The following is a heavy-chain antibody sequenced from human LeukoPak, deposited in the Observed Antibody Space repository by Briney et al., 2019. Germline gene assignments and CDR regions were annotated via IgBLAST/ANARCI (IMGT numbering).Heavy chain of an antibody. CDR1: GYTFISYH. D-gene: IGHD3-10*01. Sequence: GASVKVSCKASGYTFISYHIKWVRQATGQGLEWMGRMNPDSGNTGSAQKFQGRVTITRDTSASTAYMELSSLRSEDTAVYYCAREDGRVLLWSPEYGMDVWGQGTTVTVSS. V-gene: IGHV1-8*01. J-gene: IGHJ6*02. CDR2: MNPDSGNT. CDR3: AREDGRVLLWSPEYGMDV.